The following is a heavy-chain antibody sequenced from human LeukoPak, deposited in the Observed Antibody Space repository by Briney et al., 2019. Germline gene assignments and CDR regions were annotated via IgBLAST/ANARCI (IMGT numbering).Heavy chain of an antibody. CDR1: GGSISSYY. CDR3: ARHWVVVAATALDY. V-gene: IGHV4-59*05. Sequence: SETLSLTCTVSGGSISSYYWSWIRQPPGKGLEWIGSIYYSGSTYYNPSLKSRVTISVDTSKNQFSLKLSSVTAADTAVYYCARHWVVVAATALDYWGQVTLVTVSS. CDR2: IYYSGST. D-gene: IGHD2-15*01. J-gene: IGHJ4*02.